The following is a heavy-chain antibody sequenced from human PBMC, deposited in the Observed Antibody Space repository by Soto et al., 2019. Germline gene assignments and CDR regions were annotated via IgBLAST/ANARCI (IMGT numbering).Heavy chain of an antibody. Sequence: QVQLQESGPGLVKPSETLSLTCTVSGGSISSYYWRWIRQPPGKGLEWIGYIYYSGSTNYNPSLKSRVTISVDTSKNQFSLKLSSVTAADTAVYYCARQSVVPAAYVDYWGQGTLVTVSS. CDR1: GGSISSYY. V-gene: IGHV4-59*08. CDR2: IYYSGST. J-gene: IGHJ4*02. D-gene: IGHD2-2*01. CDR3: ARQSVVPAAYVDY.